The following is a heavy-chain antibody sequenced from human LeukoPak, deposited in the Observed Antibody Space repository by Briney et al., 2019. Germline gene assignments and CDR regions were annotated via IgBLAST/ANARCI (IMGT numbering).Heavy chain of an antibody. V-gene: IGHV3-30*18. D-gene: IGHD3-10*01. CDR2: ISYEGGTQ. CDR1: GVTLSPYG. J-gene: IGHJ4*02. CDR3: AKASGSYYNPFDY. Sequence: GMSLRLSCAASGVTLSPYGMHWVRQAPGKGLEWVAVISYEGGTQHYADSVKGRFIISRDNPRNTLYLQMNILRTEDTAVYYCAKASGSYYNPFDYWGQGTLVTVSS.